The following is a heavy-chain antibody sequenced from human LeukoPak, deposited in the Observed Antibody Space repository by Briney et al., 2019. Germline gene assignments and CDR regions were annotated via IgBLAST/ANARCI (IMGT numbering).Heavy chain of an antibody. CDR2: INHSGST. V-gene: IGHV4-34*01. D-gene: IGHD3-10*01. Sequence: SETLSLTCAVYDGSFSGYYWSWVRQPPGKGLEWIGEINHSGSTNYNPSPKSRVTISVDTSKNQFSLKLSSVTAADTAVYYCASLKIRGFYYYGMDDWGQGTTVTVSS. J-gene: IGHJ6*02. CDR3: ASLKIRGFYYYGMDD. CDR1: DGSFSGYY.